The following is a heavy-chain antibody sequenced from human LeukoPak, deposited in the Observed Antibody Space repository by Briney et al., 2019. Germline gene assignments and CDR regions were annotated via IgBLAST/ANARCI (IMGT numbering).Heavy chain of an antibody. D-gene: IGHD4-11*01. J-gene: IGHJ4*02. Sequence: ASVKVSCKASGYTFSSHFIHWVRQAPGQGLEWMGMINPSGSGTTSAQKFQGRVTMTRDMSTATVYMELTSLGSEDTAVYYCARDPGHDTSNYGGLDFWGQGTLVTVSS. CDR2: INPSGSGT. CDR3: ARDPGHDTSNYGGLDF. CDR1: GYTFSSHF. V-gene: IGHV1-46*01.